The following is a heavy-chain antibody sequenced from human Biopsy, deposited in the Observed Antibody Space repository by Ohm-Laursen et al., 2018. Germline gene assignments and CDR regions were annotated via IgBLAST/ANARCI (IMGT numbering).Heavy chain of an antibody. CDR2: ISETSSHI. Sequence: SLRLSCAASGFSVSSYDMNWVRQAPGKGLEWISYISETSSHIYDADSVRGRFTVARDIAKNSLYLQMNSLRAEDTAIYYCAKIPPSRCDSGECYPIFDYWGQGTLVTVSS. CDR1: GFSVSSYD. D-gene: IGHD2-21*01. V-gene: IGHV3-21*04. J-gene: IGHJ4*02. CDR3: AKIPPSRCDSGECYPIFDY.